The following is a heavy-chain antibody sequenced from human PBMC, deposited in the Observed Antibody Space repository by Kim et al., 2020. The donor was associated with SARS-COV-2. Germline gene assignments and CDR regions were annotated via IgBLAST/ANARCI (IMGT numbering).Heavy chain of an antibody. Sequence: PPPKSRVTISGDTSKNTVSLKLSSVTAADTAVYYCARIFYDILTGYSDGFDYWGQGTLVTVSS. CDR3: ARIFYDILTGYSDGFDY. V-gene: IGHV4-30-2*05. D-gene: IGHD3-9*01. J-gene: IGHJ4*02.